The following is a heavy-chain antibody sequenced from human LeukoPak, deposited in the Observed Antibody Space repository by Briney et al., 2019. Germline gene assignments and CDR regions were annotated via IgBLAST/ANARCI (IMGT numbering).Heavy chain of an antibody. J-gene: IGHJ4*02. D-gene: IGHD3-10*01. CDR3: ARQYGSYNPFDY. CDR2: ISYSGST. Sequence: SETLSLTCSVSGGSISSYYWSWIRQSPGKGLEWIGHISYSGSTNYNPSLKSRVSISVDTSKNQFSLKLSSVTAADTALYYCARQYGSYNPFDYWGQGTLVTVSS. V-gene: IGHV4-59*08. CDR1: GGSISSYY.